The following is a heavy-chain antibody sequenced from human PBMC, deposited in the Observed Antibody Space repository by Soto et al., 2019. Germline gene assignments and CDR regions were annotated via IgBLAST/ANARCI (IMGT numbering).Heavy chain of an antibody. CDR1: GFTFIIYA. V-gene: IGHV3-23*01. Sequence: GGSLSLSCSASGFTFIIYAMSCVGQAPGKGLEWVSAIRGSGVSTYYADSVKGRFTISRDNSKNTLYLQMNSLRAEDMAVYYCAKDPLTRGWFDPWGQGNLVTVSS. CDR3: AKDPLTRGWFDP. CDR2: IRGSGVST. J-gene: IGHJ5*02.